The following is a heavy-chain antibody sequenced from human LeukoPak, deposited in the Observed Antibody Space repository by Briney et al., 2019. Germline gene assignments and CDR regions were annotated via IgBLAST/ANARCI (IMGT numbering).Heavy chain of an antibody. J-gene: IGHJ4*02. V-gene: IGHV3-21*01. D-gene: IGHD3-9*01. Sequence: PGGSLRLSCAASGFTFSSYSMNWVRQAPGKGLEXXXXISSSRSYIYYADSVKGRFTISRDNAKNSLYLQMNSLRAEDTAVYYCARGPELRYFDWSDYWGQGTLVTVSS. CDR1: GFTFSSYS. CDR2: ISSSRSYI. CDR3: ARGPELRYFDWSDY.